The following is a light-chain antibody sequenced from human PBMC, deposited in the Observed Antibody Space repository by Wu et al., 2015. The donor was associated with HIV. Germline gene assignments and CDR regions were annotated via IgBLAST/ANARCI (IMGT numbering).Light chain of an antibody. V-gene: IGKV3D-20*01. CDR1: QSIRNSY. J-gene: IGKJ1*01. CDR2: DAS. CDR3: QQYGSSSRT. Sequence: EIVLTQSPATLSLSPGERATLSCGASQSIRNSYLAWYQQKPGQAPRLLISDASNRATGIPARFSASGSGTDFTLTIGRLEPEDFVVYYCQQYGSSSRTFGQGTKVEIK.